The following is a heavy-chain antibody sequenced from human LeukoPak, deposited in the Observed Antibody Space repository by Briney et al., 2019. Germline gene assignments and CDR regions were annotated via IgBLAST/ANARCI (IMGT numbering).Heavy chain of an antibody. CDR3: AKADGFWSGYPIDY. D-gene: IGHD3-3*01. CDR1: GFTFSSYA. Sequence: GGSLRLSCAASGFTFSSYAMSWVRQAPGKGLEWVSAISGSGGSTYYADSVKGRFTISRDNSKNTLYLQMNSLRAEDTAVYYCAKADGFWSGYPIDYWGXXTLVTVSS. V-gene: IGHV3-23*01. CDR2: ISGSGGST. J-gene: IGHJ4*02.